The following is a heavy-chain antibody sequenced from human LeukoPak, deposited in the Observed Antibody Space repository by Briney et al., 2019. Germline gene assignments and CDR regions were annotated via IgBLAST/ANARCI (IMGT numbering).Heavy chain of an antibody. CDR1: GFTFSHYA. Sequence: GGSLRLSCAASGFTFSHYAMHWVRQAPGKGLEWVAVISFDGGHTFYAASVKGRFTFSRDNSKNTLYLQMNGLRREDTALYYCASGGRGLAVATFDHWGQGTLVTVSS. V-gene: IGHV3-30*16. J-gene: IGHJ4*02. CDR2: ISFDGGHT. CDR3: ASGGRGLAVATFDH. D-gene: IGHD6-19*01.